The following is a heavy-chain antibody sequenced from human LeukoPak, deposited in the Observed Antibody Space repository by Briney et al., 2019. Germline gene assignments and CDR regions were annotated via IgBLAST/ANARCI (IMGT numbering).Heavy chain of an antibody. CDR3: ARFTMVRGVIIKGFDY. Sequence: SQTLSLTCAISGDSVSSNSAAWNWIRQSPSRGLEWLGRTYYRSKWYNDYAVSVKSRITINPDTSKNQFSLQLNSVTPEDTAVYYCARFTMVRGVIIKGFDYWGQGTLVTVSS. CDR1: GDSVSSNSAA. D-gene: IGHD3-10*01. CDR2: TYYRSKWYN. V-gene: IGHV6-1*01. J-gene: IGHJ4*02.